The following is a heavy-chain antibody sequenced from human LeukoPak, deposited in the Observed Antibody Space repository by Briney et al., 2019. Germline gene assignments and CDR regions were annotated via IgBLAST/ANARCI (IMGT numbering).Heavy chain of an antibody. CDR3: ARGETMDV. J-gene: IGHJ6*03. CDR2: INEDGSEK. Sequence: GGSLRLSCAALEFSFETYWMSWVRQAPGKGPEWVANINEDGSEKHYVGSVRGRFTISRDNADNSLHLQMNSLRPEDMAVYYCARGETMDVWGKGTTVTVSS. V-gene: IGHV3-7*01. D-gene: IGHD5-24*01. CDR1: EFSFETYW.